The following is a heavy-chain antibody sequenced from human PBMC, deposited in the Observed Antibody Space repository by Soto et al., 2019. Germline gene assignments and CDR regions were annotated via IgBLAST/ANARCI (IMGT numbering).Heavy chain of an antibody. CDR1: GFAFSDYA. CDR3: ARGPYFLAAAAPGPYYYFDY. J-gene: IGHJ4*02. V-gene: IGHV3-30-3*01. D-gene: IGHD6-13*01. Sequence: QVHLVESGGGVVQPGRSLRLSCAASGFAFSDYAIHWVRQAPGRGLEWVAVVSNDGSNKYFADSVKGRFTISRDNSKNTLYLQMNSLRAEDTAVYYCARGPYFLAAAAPGPYYYFDYWGQGTLVTVSS. CDR2: VSNDGSNK.